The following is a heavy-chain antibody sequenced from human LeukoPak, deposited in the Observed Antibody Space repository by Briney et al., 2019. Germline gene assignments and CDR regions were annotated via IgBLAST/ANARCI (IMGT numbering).Heavy chain of an antibody. Sequence: GGSLRLSCVGFGFTFRSHGMNWVRRAPGKGLEWVSGIGATGVSTHYADSVRGRFTISRDNSKNSLYLQMNSLRVEDTAIYYCTIPGGGYWGQGTLVTVSS. CDR1: GFTFRSHG. D-gene: IGHD1-26*01. CDR2: IGATGVST. J-gene: IGHJ4*02. V-gene: IGHV3-23*01. CDR3: TIPGGGY.